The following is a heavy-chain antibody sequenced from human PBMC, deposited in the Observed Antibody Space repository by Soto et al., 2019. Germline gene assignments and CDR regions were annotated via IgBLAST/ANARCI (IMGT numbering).Heavy chain of an antibody. V-gene: IGHV4-39*07. CDR1: GGSITSSGSA. D-gene: IGHD2-15*01. CDR2: IDYSGNI. J-gene: IGHJ6*03. Sequence: SETLSLTCNASGGSITSSGSAWGWIRQSPGKGLEWIGTIDYSGNIYYIPSLKSRVTISVDTSKNQFSLKLSSVTAADTAVYYCARGGRWGGGSSNYYYYYMDVWGKGTTVTVSS. CDR3: ARGGRWGGGSSNYYYYYMDV.